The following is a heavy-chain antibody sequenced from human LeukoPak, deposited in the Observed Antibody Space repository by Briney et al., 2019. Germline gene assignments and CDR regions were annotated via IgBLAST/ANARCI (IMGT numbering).Heavy chain of an antibody. Sequence: ASVQVSCNASGGTFLSYAISWVRQAPGQGLEWMGRIIPILGIANYAQKFQGRVTITADKSTSTAYMELSSLRSEDTAVYYCAREGKYYYDSSGYYYEYFDYWGQGTLVTVSS. CDR3: AREGKYYYDSSGYYYEYFDY. CDR1: GGTFLSYA. J-gene: IGHJ4*02. V-gene: IGHV1-69*04. CDR2: IIPILGIA. D-gene: IGHD3-22*01.